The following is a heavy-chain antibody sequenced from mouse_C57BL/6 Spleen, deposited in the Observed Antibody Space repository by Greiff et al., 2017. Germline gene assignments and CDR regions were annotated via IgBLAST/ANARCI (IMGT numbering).Heavy chain of an antibody. Sequence: EVQLQQSGTVLARPGASVKMSCKTSGYTFTSYWMHWVKQRPGQGLEWIGAIYPGNSDTGYNQKFKGKAKLTAVTSASTAYMELSSLTNEDSAVYYCTRERGNYDAMDYWGQGTSVTVSS. CDR2: IYPGNSDT. D-gene: IGHD2-1*01. V-gene: IGHV1-5*01. CDR3: TRERGNYDAMDY. CDR1: GYTFTSYW. J-gene: IGHJ4*01.